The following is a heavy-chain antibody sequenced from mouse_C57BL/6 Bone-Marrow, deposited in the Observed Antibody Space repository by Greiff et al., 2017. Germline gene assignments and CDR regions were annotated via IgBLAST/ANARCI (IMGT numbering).Heavy chain of an antibody. D-gene: IGHD1-1*01. Sequence: QVQLKQSGAELVKPGASVKLSCKASGYTFTEYTIHWVTQRSGQGLEWIGWFYPGSGSIKYNEKFKDKATLTADKSSSTVYMELSRLTSEDSAVYFCARHEDHYGSSYVWFAYWGQGTLVTVSA. V-gene: IGHV1-62-2*01. CDR3: ARHEDHYGSSYVWFAY. J-gene: IGHJ3*01. CDR1: GYTFTEYT. CDR2: FYPGSGSI.